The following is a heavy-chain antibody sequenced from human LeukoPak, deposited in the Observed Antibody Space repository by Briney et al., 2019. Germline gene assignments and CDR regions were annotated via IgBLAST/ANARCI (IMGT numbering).Heavy chain of an antibody. CDR1: GFTFSSYA. Sequence: GGSLRLSCAASGFTFSSYAMNWVRQAPGKGLEWVSVISGSGVSTYYADSVEGRFTISRDISKNTLYLQMNSLRAEDTAVYYCAKATYYFDSSGYATGLDYWGQGTLVTVSS. V-gene: IGHV3-23*01. CDR3: AKATYYFDSSGYATGLDY. CDR2: ISGSGVST. D-gene: IGHD3-22*01. J-gene: IGHJ4*02.